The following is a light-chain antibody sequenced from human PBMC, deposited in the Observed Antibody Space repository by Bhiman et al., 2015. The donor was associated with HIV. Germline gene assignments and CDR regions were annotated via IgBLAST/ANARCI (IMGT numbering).Light chain of an antibody. CDR2: GNN. V-gene: IGLV1-40*01. Sequence: QSVLTQPPSVSGAPGQRVTISCTGSSSNIGAGYDVHWYQQLPGTAPKLLIYGNNNRPSGVPDRFSGSKSGTSASLAITGLQVEDEADYYCQSYDSSLSAGGVFGTGTKVTVL. J-gene: IGLJ1*01. CDR3: QSYDSSLSAGGV. CDR1: SSNIGAGYD.